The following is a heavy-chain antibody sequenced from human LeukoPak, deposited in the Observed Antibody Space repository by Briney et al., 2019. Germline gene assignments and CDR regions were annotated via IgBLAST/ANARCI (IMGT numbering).Heavy chain of an antibody. CDR1: GYTFTGYY. J-gene: IGHJ5*02. CDR3: ARDGCSSTSCYP. V-gene: IGHV1-2*02. Sequence: ASVKVSCKASGYTFTGYYMHWVRQAPGQGLEWMGWINPNSGGTNYAQKFRGRVTMTRDTSISTAYMELSRLRSDDTAVYYCARDGCSSTSCYPWGQGTLVTVSS. CDR2: INPNSGGT. D-gene: IGHD2-2*01.